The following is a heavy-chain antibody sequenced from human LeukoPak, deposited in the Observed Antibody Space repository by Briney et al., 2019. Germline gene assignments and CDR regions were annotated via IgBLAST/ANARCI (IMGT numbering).Heavy chain of an antibody. CDR1: GYTFSPYW. D-gene: IGHD3-10*02. CDR3: TRESYVPDS. J-gene: IGHJ4*02. V-gene: IGHV3-7*03. Sequence: GGSLRLSCVASGYTFSPYWMSWVRRTPGKGLEWVASISNGGSATYYVDSVRGRFTISRDDAKNSLFLQMNGLGADDTAVYYCTRESYVPDSWGQGTLVTVSS. CDR2: ISNGGSAT.